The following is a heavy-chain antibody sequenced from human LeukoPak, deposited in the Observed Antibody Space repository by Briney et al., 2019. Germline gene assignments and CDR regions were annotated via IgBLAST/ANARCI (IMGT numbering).Heavy chain of an antibody. CDR3: ARDFYDNSEGPFDH. CDR2: ISSSSSYI. D-gene: IGHD3-22*01. V-gene: IGHV3-21*01. Sequence: GGSLRLSCAASGFTFSSYSMNWVRQAPGKGLEWVSSISSSSSYIYYADSVKGRFTISRDNAKNTLYLQMNSLRAEDTAVYYCARDFYDNSEGPFDHWGQGTLVTVSS. J-gene: IGHJ4*02. CDR1: GFTFSSYS.